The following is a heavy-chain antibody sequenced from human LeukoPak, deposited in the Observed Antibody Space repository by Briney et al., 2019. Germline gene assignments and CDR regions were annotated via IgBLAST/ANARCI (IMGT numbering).Heavy chain of an antibody. D-gene: IGHD6-13*01. CDR1: GYTFTSYD. Sequence: ASVKVSCKASGYTFTSYDINRVRQATGQGLEWMGWMNPNSGNTGYAQKFQGRVTMTRNTSISTAYMELSSLRSEDTAVYYCAVSSSWERTWFDPWGQGTLVTVSS. V-gene: IGHV1-8*01. CDR3: AVSSSWERTWFDP. J-gene: IGHJ5*02. CDR2: MNPNSGNT.